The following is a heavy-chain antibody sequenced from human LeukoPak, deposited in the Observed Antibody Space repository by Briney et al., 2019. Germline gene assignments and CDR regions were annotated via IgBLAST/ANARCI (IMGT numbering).Heavy chain of an antibody. D-gene: IGHD3-10*01. CDR2: ITGSIYFSGST. J-gene: IGHJ6*02. Sequence: SETLSLTCTVSGGSINNYCWNWIRQPPGKGLEWIGYITGSIYFSGSTKFDPSLESRVTMSVDTSKNQFSLTLSSVTAADTAVYYCARDSRDYGSGSYWDVWGQGTTVTVSS. CDR1: GGSINNYC. V-gene: IGHV4-59*01. CDR3: ARDSRDYGSGSYWDV.